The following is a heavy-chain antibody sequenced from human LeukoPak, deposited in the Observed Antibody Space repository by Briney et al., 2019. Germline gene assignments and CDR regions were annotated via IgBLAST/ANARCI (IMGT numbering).Heavy chain of an antibody. J-gene: IGHJ5*02. Sequence: ASVKVSCKASGGTFSSYAISWVRQAPGQGLEWMGGIIPIFGTANYAQKFQGRVTITADESTSTAYMELSSLRSEDTAVYYCARECQYYDFWSGYPSHPQNWFDPWGQGTLVTVSS. CDR3: ARECQYYDFWSGYPSHPQNWFDP. V-gene: IGHV1-69*13. CDR1: GGTFSSYA. D-gene: IGHD3-3*01. CDR2: IIPIFGTA.